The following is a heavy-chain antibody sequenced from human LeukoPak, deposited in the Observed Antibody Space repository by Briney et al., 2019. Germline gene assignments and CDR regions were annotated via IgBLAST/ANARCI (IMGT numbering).Heavy chain of an antibody. CDR3: AKDGVMVYAITVYNWFDP. Sequence: PGGSLRLSCAASGFTFSTYNMNWVRQAPGKGLEWVSYISSTSTGIYYADSVKGRFTISRDNSKNTLYLQMNSLRAEDTAVYYCAKDGVMVYAITVYNWFDPWGQGTLVTVSS. D-gene: IGHD2-8*01. CDR2: ISSTSTGI. CDR1: GFTFSTYN. V-gene: IGHV3-48*01. J-gene: IGHJ5*02.